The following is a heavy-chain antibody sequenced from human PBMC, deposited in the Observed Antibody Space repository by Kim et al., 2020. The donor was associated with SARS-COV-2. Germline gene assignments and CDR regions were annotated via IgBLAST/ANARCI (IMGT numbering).Heavy chain of an antibody. J-gene: IGHJ3*02. D-gene: IGHD6-13*01. V-gene: IGHV3-33*01. Sequence: GGSLRLSCAASGFTFSSYGMHWVRQAPGKGLEWVAVIWYDGSNKYYADSVKGRFTISRDNSKNTLYLQMNSLRAEDTAVYYCARGFCHSTAQSIAAAGCSLDAFDIWGQGTMVTVSS. CDR1: GFTFSSYG. CDR3: ARGFCHSTAQSIAAAGCSLDAFDI. CDR2: IWYDGSNK.